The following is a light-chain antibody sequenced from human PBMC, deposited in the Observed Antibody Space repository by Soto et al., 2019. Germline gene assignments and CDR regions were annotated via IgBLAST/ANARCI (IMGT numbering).Light chain of an antibody. J-gene: IGKJ2*01. CDR3: QQSLGIPYT. CDR1: QTISTY. Sequence: DIQMTQSPSSLSASVGDRVTITCRASQTISTYLNWYQQKPGKAPKLLIYAASTLQSGVPSRFSGSGSGTDFTLTINSLQPDDFATYYCQQSLGIPYTFGQGTKLEIQ. V-gene: IGKV1-39*01. CDR2: AAS.